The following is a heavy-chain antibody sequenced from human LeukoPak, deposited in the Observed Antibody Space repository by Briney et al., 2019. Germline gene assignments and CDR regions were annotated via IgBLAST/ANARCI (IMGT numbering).Heavy chain of an antibody. CDR3: ARRGYSSGFYYFDY. Sequence: PSETLSLTCTVSGGSISGYYWSWIRQPPGKGLECLGYIYYSGSTNYNPSLKSRVTISIDTSKNHFSLKLSSVTAADTAVYYCARRGYSSGFYYFDYWGQGTRVTVRS. CDR2: IYYSGST. CDR1: GGSISGYY. V-gene: IGHV4-59*08. D-gene: IGHD6-19*01. J-gene: IGHJ4*02.